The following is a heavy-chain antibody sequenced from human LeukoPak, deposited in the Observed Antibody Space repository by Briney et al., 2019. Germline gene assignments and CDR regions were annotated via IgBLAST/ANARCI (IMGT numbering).Heavy chain of an antibody. CDR1: GFTFSSYA. CDR2: ISGSGGST. V-gene: IGHV3-23*01. D-gene: IGHD4-17*01. CDR3: AKDAGDYSYYYYGMDV. J-gene: IGHJ6*04. Sequence: GGSLRLSCAASGFTFSSYAMSWVRQAPGKGLEWVSAISGSGGSTYYADSVKGRFTISRDRSKNTLYLQMNSLRAEDTAVYYCAKDAGDYSYYYYGMDVWGKGTTVTVSS.